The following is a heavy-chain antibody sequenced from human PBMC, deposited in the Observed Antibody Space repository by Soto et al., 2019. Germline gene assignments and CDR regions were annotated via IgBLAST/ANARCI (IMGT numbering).Heavy chain of an antibody. CDR2: VNPNNGDT. Sequence: QVQLVQSGAELKKPGASVKVSCKASGYTFSNYDMNWVRQATGQGPEWIGWVNPNNGDTGYAQKFXAXVXXTTDISTPTAYMELTSLRSEDTAIYYCAKVSRKGSAIDFDYWGQGTLITVSS. V-gene: IGHV1-8*01. CDR1: GYTFSNYD. CDR3: AKVSRKGSAIDFDY. J-gene: IGHJ4*02. D-gene: IGHD3-10*01.